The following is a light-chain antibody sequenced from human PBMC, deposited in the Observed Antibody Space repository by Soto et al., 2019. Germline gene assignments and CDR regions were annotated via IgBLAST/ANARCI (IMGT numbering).Light chain of an antibody. CDR2: GAS. CDR3: QQFTFSMWP. CDR1: QSVYNNY. V-gene: IGKV3-20*01. J-gene: IGKJ1*01. Sequence: EVVLTQSPGTLSLSPGETATLSCRTSQSVYNNYLAWYQHKPGQAPRLLIHGASSRATDVPDRFSASGSGTDFTLTIRRLEPEDFAVYYCQQFTFSMWPFGQGTRVEV.